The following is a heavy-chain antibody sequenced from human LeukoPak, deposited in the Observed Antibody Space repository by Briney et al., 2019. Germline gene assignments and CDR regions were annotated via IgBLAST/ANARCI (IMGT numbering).Heavy chain of an antibody. CDR3: ARVLHHDHGGNLAY. V-gene: IGHV3-48*01. Sequence: GGSLRLSCAASGFTFSSYSMNWVRQAPGKGLEWVSYISSSSSTIYYADSVKGRFTISRDNAKNSLYLQMNSLRAEDTAVYYCARVLHHDHGGNLAYWGQGTLVTVSS. CDR1: GFTFSSYS. CDR2: ISSSSSTI. D-gene: IGHD4-23*01. J-gene: IGHJ4*02.